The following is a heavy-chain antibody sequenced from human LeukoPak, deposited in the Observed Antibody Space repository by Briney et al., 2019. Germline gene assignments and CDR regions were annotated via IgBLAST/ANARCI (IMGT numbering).Heavy chain of an antibody. CDR3: ARADDSSGYALH. V-gene: IGHV4-30-4*08. CDR2: IYYSGST. Sequence: PSETLSLTCTVSGGSISSGDYYWSWIRQPPGKGLEWIGYIYYSGSTYYNPSLKSRVTISVDTSKNQFSLKLSSVTAADTAVYYCARADDSSGYALHWGQGTLVTVSS. D-gene: IGHD3-22*01. J-gene: IGHJ4*02. CDR1: GGSISSGDYY.